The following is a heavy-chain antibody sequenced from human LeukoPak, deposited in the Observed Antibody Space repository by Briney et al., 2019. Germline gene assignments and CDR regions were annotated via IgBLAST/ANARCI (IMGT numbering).Heavy chain of an antibody. Sequence: SVKVSCKASGDTFSSYSISWVRQAPGQGLEWVGGNIPIFCTTNYAQKFQGRVTITADESTSTAYKVLSSRSSEDTAVYYCEREGYSVYVSGYWGQGTLVTVSS. V-gene: IGHV1-69*13. CDR2: NIPIFCTT. D-gene: IGHD5/OR15-5a*01. CDR3: EREGYSVYVSGY. J-gene: IGHJ4*02. CDR1: GDTFSSYS.